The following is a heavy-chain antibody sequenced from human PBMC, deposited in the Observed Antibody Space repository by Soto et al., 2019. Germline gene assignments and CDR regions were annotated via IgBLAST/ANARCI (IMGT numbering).Heavy chain of an antibody. CDR2: ISYDGSSV. Sequence: SLRLSFEASGFIFGSYALHSVRQAPAKGPEWVAMISYDGSSVDYAASVKGRFSITRDNSKNMLYFQMNSMRAEDTAVFYCARDGYCTNGEWRATNIYYYNPMDACGQVSTVTVSS. D-gene: IGHD2-8*01. V-gene: IGHV3-30-3*01. CDR3: ARDGYCTNGEWRATNIYYYNPMDA. J-gene: IGHJ6*02. CDR1: GFIFGSYA.